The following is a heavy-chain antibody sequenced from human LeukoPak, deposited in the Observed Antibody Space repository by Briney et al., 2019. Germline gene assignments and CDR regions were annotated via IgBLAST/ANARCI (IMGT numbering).Heavy chain of an antibody. CDR3: ARVRTPLLLLTSTFQH. CDR2: ISAYNGNT. Sequence: ASVKVSCKASGYTFSSYGFTWVRQAPGQGLEWMGWISAYNGNTNYAQKFQGRVTITTDESTSTAYMELSSLRSEDTAVYYCARVRTPLLLLTSTFQHWGQGTLVTVSS. J-gene: IGHJ1*01. D-gene: IGHD3-10*01. V-gene: IGHV1-18*01. CDR1: GYTFSSYG.